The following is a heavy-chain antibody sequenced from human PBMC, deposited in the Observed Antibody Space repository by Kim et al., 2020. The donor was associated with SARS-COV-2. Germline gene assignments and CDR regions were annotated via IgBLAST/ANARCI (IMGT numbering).Heavy chain of an antibody. CDR1: GFTFNNYC. J-gene: IGHJ4*02. V-gene: IGHV3-30*18. D-gene: IGHD2-21*02. Sequence: GGSLRLSCAASGFTFNNYCIHWVRQAPGKGLEWVAVISYDGSTEYYADSVKGRFTISRDNSKNTLYLQMNSLRAEDTAMYYCAKEKGVVAAIKSDCWDSCLDFWGQGTLVTVSS. CDR3: AKEKGVVAAIKSDCWDSCLDF. CDR2: ISYDGSTE.